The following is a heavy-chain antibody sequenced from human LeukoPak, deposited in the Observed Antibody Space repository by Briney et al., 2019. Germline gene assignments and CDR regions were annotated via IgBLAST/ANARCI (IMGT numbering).Heavy chain of an antibody. CDR3: ARDLVVTSGY. J-gene: IGHJ4*02. CDR2: ITNTGTTI. V-gene: IGHV3-48*03. D-gene: IGHD2-2*01. CDR1: GFTFSSYE. Sequence: GGSLRLSCAASGFTFSSYEMNWVRQAPGKGLEWVSYITNTGTTIYYADSVKGRFTISRDNAKNSLYLQMNSLRVEDTAVYYCARDLVVTSGYWGQGTLVTVSS.